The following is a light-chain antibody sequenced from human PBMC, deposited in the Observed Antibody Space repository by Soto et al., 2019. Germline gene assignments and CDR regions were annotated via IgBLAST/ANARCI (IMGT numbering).Light chain of an antibody. CDR1: ISDVGASTY. V-gene: IGLV2-14*03. CDR3: SSFATTSTVV. J-gene: IGLJ2*01. CDR2: DVT. Sequence: QSALTQPASVSGSPGQSITISCTGTISDVGASTYVCWYQQHPGQAPKLIIYDVTKRPSGASPRFSGSKSGNTASLTISGLQAEDEADYYCSSFATTSTVVFGGGTKLTVL.